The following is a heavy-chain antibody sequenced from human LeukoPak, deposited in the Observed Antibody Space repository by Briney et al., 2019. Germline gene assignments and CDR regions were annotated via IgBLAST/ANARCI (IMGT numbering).Heavy chain of an antibody. CDR2: IYSSGST. Sequence: PSETLSLTCTVSGGSISSYYWSWIRQPAGKGLEWIGHIYSSGSTNYNPSLKSRVTMSADTSKNQFSLNLSSVTAADTAVYYCARDGVGYGVNFDYWGQGTLVTVSS. CDR1: GGSISSYY. D-gene: IGHD4-17*01. CDR3: ARDGVGYGVNFDY. J-gene: IGHJ4*02. V-gene: IGHV4-4*07.